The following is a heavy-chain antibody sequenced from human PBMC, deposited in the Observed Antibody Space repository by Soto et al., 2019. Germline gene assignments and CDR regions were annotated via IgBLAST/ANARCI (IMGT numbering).Heavy chain of an antibody. D-gene: IGHD6-19*01. V-gene: IGHV1-46*01. CDR2: INPSDGTT. CDR3: ARDKDSSARPRAEFDY. Sequence: QGHLVQSGAEAKRPGASVRVSCESSGYMFTSYFIHWVRQAPGQGLEWVGVINPSDGTTTYAQKFQARITMTRDTSTTTVDMELSSLRSEDTAVYYCARDKDSSARPRAEFDYWGQGTLITVSS. J-gene: IGHJ4*02. CDR1: GYMFTSYF.